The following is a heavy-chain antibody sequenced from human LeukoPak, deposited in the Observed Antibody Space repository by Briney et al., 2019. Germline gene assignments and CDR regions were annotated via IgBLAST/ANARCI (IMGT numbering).Heavy chain of an antibody. CDR1: GGSISSSSYY. J-gene: IGHJ2*01. D-gene: IGHD3-22*01. Sequence: TLSLTCTVSGGSISSSSYYWGWIRQPPGKALEWLARIDWDDDKYYSTSLKTRLTISKDTSKNQVVLTMTNMDPVDTATYYCARSPPATYYYDSSGYYVGYWYFDLWGRGTLVTVSS. V-gene: IGHV2-70*11. CDR2: IDWDDDK. CDR3: ARSPPATYYYDSSGYYVGYWYFDL.